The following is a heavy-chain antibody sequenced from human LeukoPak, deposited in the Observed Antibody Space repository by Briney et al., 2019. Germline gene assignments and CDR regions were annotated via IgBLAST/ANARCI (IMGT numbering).Heavy chain of an antibody. CDR2: ISHSGST. J-gene: IGHJ4*02. V-gene: IGHV4-39*01. Sequence: LETLSLTCTVSGVSTSSSSYYWGWIRQPPGKGLEWIGSISHSGSTFYNPSLKSRVTISVDTSKNQFSLKLSSVIAADTAVYYCARSYGSGRPYYFDYWGQGTLVTVSS. CDR1: GVSTSSSSYY. D-gene: IGHD3-10*01. CDR3: ARSYGSGRPYYFDY.